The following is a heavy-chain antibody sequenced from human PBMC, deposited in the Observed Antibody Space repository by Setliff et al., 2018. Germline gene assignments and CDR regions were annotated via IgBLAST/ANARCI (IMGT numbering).Heavy chain of an antibody. CDR3: VSDPPNSGYAFDL. J-gene: IGHJ3*01. CDR2: IKGKANGGIT. D-gene: IGHD2-21*01. Sequence: NPGGSLRLSCAASGFAFNNAWVNWVRQAPGKGLEWVGRIKGKANGGITDYGAAARGTFTISSDDAESAVFLQMDSLKTEDTAVYYCVSDPPNSGYAFDLWGQGAMVTVSS. V-gene: IGHV3-15*01. CDR1: GFAFNNAW.